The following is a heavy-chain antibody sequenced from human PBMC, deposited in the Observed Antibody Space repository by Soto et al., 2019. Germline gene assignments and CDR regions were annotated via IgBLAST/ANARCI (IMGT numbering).Heavy chain of an antibody. CDR2: ISGSGGST. CDR1: GFTFSSYA. V-gene: IGHV3-23*01. D-gene: IGHD3-10*01. J-gene: IGHJ6*02. Sequence: EVQLLESGGGLVQPGGSLRLSCAASGFTFSSYAMSWVRQAPGKGLEWVSAISGSGGSTYYADSVKGRFTISRDNSKNTLYLQMNSLRAEDTAVYYCAKDTVRGVIITPMDYYGMDVWGQGTTVTVSS. CDR3: AKDTVRGVIITPMDYYGMDV.